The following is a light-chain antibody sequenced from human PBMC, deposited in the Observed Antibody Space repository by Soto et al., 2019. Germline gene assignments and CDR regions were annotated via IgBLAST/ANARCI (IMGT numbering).Light chain of an antibody. CDR2: GAS. V-gene: IGKV3-15*01. CDR3: QQYNNWPPWT. CDR1: QSVSSN. Sequence: EIVMTQSPATLSVSPGERVTLSCRASQSVSSNLVWYQQKPGQAPRLLIYGASTSATGIPARFSGSGSGTEFTLTISSLQSEDFAVYYCQQYNNWPPWTFGQGTKVEIK. J-gene: IGKJ1*01.